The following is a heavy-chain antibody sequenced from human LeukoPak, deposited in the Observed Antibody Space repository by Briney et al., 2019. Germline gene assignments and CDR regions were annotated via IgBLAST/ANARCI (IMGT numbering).Heavy chain of an antibody. CDR2: INPSGGST. J-gene: IGHJ4*02. V-gene: IGHV1-46*01. CDR1: GYTFTSYY. D-gene: IGHD6-19*01. CDR3: ARIRSGWSDY. Sequence: ASVKVSCKASGYTFTSYYMHWVRQAPGQGLEWMGLINPSGGSTTFAQKFQGRLTMTSDMSTSTVHMELSSLRSEDTAVYYCARIRSGWSDYWGQGTLVTVSS.